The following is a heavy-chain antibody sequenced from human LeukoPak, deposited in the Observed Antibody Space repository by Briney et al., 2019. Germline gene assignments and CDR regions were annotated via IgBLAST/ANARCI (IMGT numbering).Heavy chain of an antibody. Sequence: ASLRVSFTPSVYTFTHYHIYWVRQARGQGQEWMGRINPNSGGTNYAQKFQGRVTITRVTSISTAYMELSSLRSDDTAVYYCARGYYTSGWYVGYWGQGTLVTVSS. CDR1: VYTFTHYH. D-gene: IGHD6-19*01. J-gene: IGHJ4*02. CDR2: INPNSGGT. CDR3: ARGYYTSGWYVGY. V-gene: IGHV1-2*06.